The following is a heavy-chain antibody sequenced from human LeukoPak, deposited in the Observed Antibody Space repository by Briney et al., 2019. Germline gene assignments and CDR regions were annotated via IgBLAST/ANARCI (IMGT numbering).Heavy chain of an antibody. J-gene: IGHJ4*02. CDR3: AKIAAAGKYYFDY. D-gene: IGHD6-13*01. Sequence: SVKVSCKASGYTFTGYYMHWVRQAPGQGLEWMGGIIPIFGTANYAQKFQGRVTITTDESTSTAYMELSSLRAEDTALYYCAKIAAAGKYYFDYWGQGTLVTVSS. CDR2: IIPIFGTA. CDR1: GYTFTGYY. V-gene: IGHV1-69*05.